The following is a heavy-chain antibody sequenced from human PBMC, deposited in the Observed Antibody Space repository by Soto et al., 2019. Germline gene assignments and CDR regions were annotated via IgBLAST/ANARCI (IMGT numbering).Heavy chain of an antibody. J-gene: IGHJ6*02. D-gene: IGHD3-16*01. CDR1: GYTFTRYG. CDR3: AMVNVYVTTSPQDV. Sequence: QVQLVQSGAEVKNPGASVKVSCKASGYTFTRYGIGWARQAPGQGLEWLGWINTYNGNTNYAQNVQGRVTLTTDTSTSTASMELRSLRSNAPAIYYCAMVNVYVTTSPQDVWGQGTTVIVSS. V-gene: IGHV1-18*01. CDR2: INTYNGNT.